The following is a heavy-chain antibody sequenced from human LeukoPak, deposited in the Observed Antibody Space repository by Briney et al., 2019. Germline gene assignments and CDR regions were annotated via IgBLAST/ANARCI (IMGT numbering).Heavy chain of an antibody. CDR1: GGSISSSSYY. V-gene: IGHV4-61*01. CDR2: IYYSGST. Sequence: SETLSLTCTVSGGSISSSSYYWSWIRQPPGKGLEWIGYIYYSGSTNYNPSLKSRVTISVDTSKNQFSLKLSSVTAADTAVYYCAREARGFGELFFDYWGQGTLVTVSS. CDR3: AREARGFGELFFDY. D-gene: IGHD3-10*01. J-gene: IGHJ4*02.